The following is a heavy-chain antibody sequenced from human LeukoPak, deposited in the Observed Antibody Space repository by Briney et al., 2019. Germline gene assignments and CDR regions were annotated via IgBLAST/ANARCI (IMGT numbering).Heavy chain of an antibody. D-gene: IGHD2-2*01. J-gene: IGHJ2*01. Sequence: GGSLRLSCAASGFTFSSYAMSWVRQAPGKGLEWVSAISGSGGSTYYADSVKGRFTISRDNSKNTLYLQMNSLRAEDTAVYYCAKETGWCSTRCHYWYFDLWGRGTLVTVSS. CDR2: ISGSGGST. CDR3: AKETGWCSTRCHYWYFDL. CDR1: GFTFSSYA. V-gene: IGHV3-23*01.